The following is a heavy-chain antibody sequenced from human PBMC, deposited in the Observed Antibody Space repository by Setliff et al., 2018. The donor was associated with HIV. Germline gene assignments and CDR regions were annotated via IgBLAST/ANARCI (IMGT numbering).Heavy chain of an antibody. Sequence: ASVKVSCKASGYTFTSYAMHWVRQAPGQRLEWMGWINSVNGNTKYSQKFQGRVTITRDTSASTAYMELSSLRSEDTAVYYCARGDYGSGSYYPYYFYYGMDVWGQGTTVTVSS. CDR1: GYTFTSYA. D-gene: IGHD3-10*01. CDR3: ARGDYGSGSYYPYYFYYGMDV. J-gene: IGHJ6*02. V-gene: IGHV1-3*01. CDR2: INSVNGNT.